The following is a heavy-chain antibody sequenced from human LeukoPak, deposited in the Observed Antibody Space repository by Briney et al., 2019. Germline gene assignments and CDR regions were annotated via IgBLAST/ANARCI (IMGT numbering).Heavy chain of an antibody. Sequence: PGGSLRLSCAASGFTFSSKSMNWVRQAPGKGLEWVSLISGDGGSTYYADSMKGRFTISRDNSKNSLYLQMNSLRTEDTALYYCARDSQEFFQHWGQGTLVTVSS. CDR3: ARDSQEFFQH. V-gene: IGHV3-43*02. CDR1: GFTFSSKS. CDR2: ISGDGGST. J-gene: IGHJ1*01.